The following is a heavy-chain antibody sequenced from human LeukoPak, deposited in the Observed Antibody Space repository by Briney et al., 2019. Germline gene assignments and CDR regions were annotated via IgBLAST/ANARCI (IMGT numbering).Heavy chain of an antibody. V-gene: IGHV4-39*07. CDR1: GGSISSNTYY. CDR2: IYYSGST. D-gene: IGHD2-2*01. J-gene: IGHJ5*02. CDR3: ARGGSTIPLDWFDP. Sequence: PSETLSLTCTVSGGSISSNTYYWGWIRQPPGKGLEWIGSIYYSGSTYYNPSLKSRVTISVDTSKNQFSLKLSSVTAADTAVYYCARGGSTIPLDWFDPWGQGTLVTVSS.